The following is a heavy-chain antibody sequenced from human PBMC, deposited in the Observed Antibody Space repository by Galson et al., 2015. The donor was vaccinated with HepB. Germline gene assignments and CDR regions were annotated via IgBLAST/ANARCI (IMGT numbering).Heavy chain of an antibody. CDR3: ARHVITGSGWYSASYYYGMDV. Sequence: LSLTCTVSGGSISSSSYYWGWIRQPPGKGLEWIGSIYYSGSTYYNPSLKSRVTISVDTSKNQFSLKLSSVTAADTAVYYCARHVITGSGWYSASYYYGMDVWGQGTTVTVSS. CDR2: IYYSGST. J-gene: IGHJ6*02. D-gene: IGHD6-19*01. CDR1: GGSISSSSYY. V-gene: IGHV4-39*01.